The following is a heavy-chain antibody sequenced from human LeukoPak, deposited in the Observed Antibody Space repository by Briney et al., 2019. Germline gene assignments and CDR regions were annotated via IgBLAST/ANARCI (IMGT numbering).Heavy chain of an antibody. CDR3: ARDGALSLLRYAYMDV. CDR1: GFTFSRYS. V-gene: IGHV3-21*04. Sequence: GGSLRLSCAASGFTFSRYSMNWVRQAPGKGLEWVSSISDNINYIYYADSVKGRFTVSRDNAKDSLYLQMNSLRAEDTAVYYCARDGALSLLRYAYMDVWGKGTTVTVSS. J-gene: IGHJ6*03. CDR2: ISDNINYI. D-gene: IGHD2-8*01.